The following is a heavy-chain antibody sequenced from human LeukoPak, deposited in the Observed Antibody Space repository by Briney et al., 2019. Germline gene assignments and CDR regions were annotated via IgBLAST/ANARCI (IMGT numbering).Heavy chain of an antibody. Sequence: SETLSLTCTVSGASISSYYWSWIRQPAGKGLEWIGRIYTSGSTNYNPSLKSRVTIPVDKSKNQLSLKLSSVTAADTAVYYCARGPVDTTYLGFDYWGQGTLVTVSS. CDR3: ARGPVDTTYLGFDY. V-gene: IGHV4-4*07. D-gene: IGHD5-18*01. J-gene: IGHJ4*02. CDR2: IYTSGST. CDR1: GASISSYY.